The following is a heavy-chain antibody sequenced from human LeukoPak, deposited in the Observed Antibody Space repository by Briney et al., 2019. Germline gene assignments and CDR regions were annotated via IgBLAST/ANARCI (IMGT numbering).Heavy chain of an antibody. J-gene: IGHJ4*02. CDR1: GGSISSYY. CDR2: IYYSGST. CDR3: ARDGGSIGAYFDY. V-gene: IGHV4-59*01. D-gene: IGHD2/OR15-2a*01. Sequence: KPSETLSLTCTVSGGSISSYYWSWIRQPPGKGLEWIGYIYYSGSTNYNPSLKSRVTISVDTSKNQFSLKLSSVTAADTAVYYCARDGGSIGAYFDYWGQGTLVTVSS.